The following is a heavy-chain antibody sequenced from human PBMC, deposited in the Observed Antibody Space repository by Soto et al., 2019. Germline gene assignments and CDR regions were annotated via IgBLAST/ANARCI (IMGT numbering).Heavy chain of an antibody. V-gene: IGHV3-23*01. D-gene: IGHD1-26*01. J-gene: IGHJ4*02. Sequence: PVGSLRLSCEGSGYTFSTYAMSWVRQAPGKGLEWVSGIGASGAGTYYADSVKGRFTISRDNSKNTLHLQMSSLRAEDTAVYYCALRKTGSYFDYWGQGTLVTVSS. CDR1: GYTFSTYA. CDR3: ALRKTGSYFDY. CDR2: IGASGAGT.